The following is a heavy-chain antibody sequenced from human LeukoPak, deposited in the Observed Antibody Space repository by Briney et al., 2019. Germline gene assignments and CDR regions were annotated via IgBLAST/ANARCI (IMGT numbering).Heavy chain of an antibody. Sequence: GGSPRLSCAASGFTFDSYAMNWVRQAPGKGLEWVSAISGSGGSTYYADSVKGRFTISRDNSKNTLYLQMNSLRAEDTAMYYCAKKLSGSGWIFDYWGQGTLVTVSS. J-gene: IGHJ4*02. V-gene: IGHV3-23*01. CDR1: GFTFDSYA. CDR2: ISGSGGST. D-gene: IGHD6-19*01. CDR3: AKKLSGSGWIFDY.